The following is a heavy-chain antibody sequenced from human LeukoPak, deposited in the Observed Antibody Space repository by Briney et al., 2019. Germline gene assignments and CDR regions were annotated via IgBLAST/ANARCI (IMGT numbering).Heavy chain of an antibody. CDR3: EAGSSSVDY. CDR1: GFTFSSYG. Sequence: GGSLRLSCAASGFTFSSYGMHWVRQAPGKGLEWVAVISYDGSNKYYADSVKGRFTISRDNSKNTLYLQMNSLRAEDTAVYYCEAGSSSVDYWGQGTLVTVSS. J-gene: IGHJ4*02. V-gene: IGHV3-30*03. CDR2: ISYDGSNK. D-gene: IGHD6-6*01.